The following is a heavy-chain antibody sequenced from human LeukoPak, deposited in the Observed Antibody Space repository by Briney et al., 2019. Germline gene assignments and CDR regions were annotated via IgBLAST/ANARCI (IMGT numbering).Heavy chain of an antibody. Sequence: PSETLSLTCAVYGGSFSGYYWSWIRQPPGKGLEWIGEINHSGSTNCNPSLKSRVTISVDTSKNQFSLKLSSVTAADTAVYYCARGRPAGYRRFYFDYWGQGTLVTVSS. V-gene: IGHV4-34*01. CDR3: ARGRPAGYRRFYFDY. D-gene: IGHD5-18*01. CDR1: GGSFSGYY. CDR2: INHSGST. J-gene: IGHJ4*02.